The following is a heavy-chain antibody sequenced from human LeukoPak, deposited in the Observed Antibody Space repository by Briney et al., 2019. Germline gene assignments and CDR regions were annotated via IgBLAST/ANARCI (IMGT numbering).Heavy chain of an antibody. J-gene: IGHJ6*03. CDR1: VFTFDNYG. Sequence: GGSLRLSCAASVFTFDNYGMSWVRQGPGKGLEWVSGINWNGSITSYADSLKGRFTISRDNSKNTLYLQMNSLRAEDTAVYYCAKGSGWEQSYYYYYMDVWGKGTTVTISS. CDR3: AKGSGWEQSYYYYYMDV. CDR2: INWNGSIT. V-gene: IGHV3-20*04. D-gene: IGHD1-26*01.